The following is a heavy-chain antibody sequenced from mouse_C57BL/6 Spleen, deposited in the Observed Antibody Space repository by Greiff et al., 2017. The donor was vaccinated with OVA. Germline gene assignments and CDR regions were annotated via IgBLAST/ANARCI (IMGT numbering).Heavy chain of an antibody. CDR3: ARSPAYGSLYYFDY. V-gene: IGHV1-53*01. CDR1: GYTFTSYW. J-gene: IGHJ2*01. CDR2: INPSNGGT. Sequence: QVQLQQSGTELVKPGASVKLSCKASGYTFTSYWMHWVKQRPGQGLEWLGNINPSNGGTNSNEKFKSKATLPVDNSSSTAYMQLSSLTSEDSAVYYCARSPAYGSLYYFDYGGQGTTLTVSS. D-gene: IGHD1-1*01.